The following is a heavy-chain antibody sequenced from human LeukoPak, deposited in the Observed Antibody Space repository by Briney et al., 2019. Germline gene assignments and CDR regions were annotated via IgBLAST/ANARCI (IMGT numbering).Heavy chain of an antibody. D-gene: IGHD3-16*02. CDR1: GYTFTGYY. J-gene: IGHJ3*02. CDR3: AREPHFDYVWGSYRDAFDT. V-gene: IGHV1-2*02. Sequence: ASVKVSCKASGYTFTGYYMHWVRQAPGQGLEWMGWINPNSGGTNYAQKFQGRVTMTRDTSISTAYMELSRLRSDDTAVYYCAREPHFDYVWGSYRDAFDTWGQGTMVTVSS. CDR2: INPNSGGT.